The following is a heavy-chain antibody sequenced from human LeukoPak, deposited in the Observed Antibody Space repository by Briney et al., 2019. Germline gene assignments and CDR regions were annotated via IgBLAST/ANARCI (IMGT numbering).Heavy chain of an antibody. CDR2: ISGSGGST. CDR3: ASAAGYSSSWYVDY. J-gene: IGHJ4*02. D-gene: IGHD6-13*01. CDR1: GFTFSSYA. V-gene: IGHV3-23*01. Sequence: GGSLRLSCAASGFTFSSYAMSWVRQAPGKGLEWVSAISGSGGSTYYADSVKGRFTISRDNSKNTLYLQMNSLRAEDTAVYYCASAAGYSSSWYVDYWGQETLVTVSS.